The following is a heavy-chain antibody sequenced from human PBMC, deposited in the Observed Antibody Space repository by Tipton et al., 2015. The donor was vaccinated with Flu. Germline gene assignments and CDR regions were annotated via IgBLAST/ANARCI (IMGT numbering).Heavy chain of an antibody. CDR2: IKADGSET. J-gene: IGHJ4*02. CDR3: TRDDYERVGATDY. D-gene: IGHD1-26*01. Sequence: GSLRLSCAASGFTFSNYWMSWVRQAPGKGLEWVANIKADGSETYYVDSVKGRFTISRDNARNSLSLQMNSLRAEDTALYYCTRDDYERVGATDYWGQETLVTVSS. CDR1: GFTFSNYW. V-gene: IGHV3-7*01.